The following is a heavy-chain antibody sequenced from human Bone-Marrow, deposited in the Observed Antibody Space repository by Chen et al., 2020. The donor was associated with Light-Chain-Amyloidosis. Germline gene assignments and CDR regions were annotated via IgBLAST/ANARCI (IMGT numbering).Heavy chain of an antibody. CDR1: GYTFTGSY. V-gene: IGHV1-2*02. CDR2: INPNSGGT. D-gene: IGHD6-19*01. CDR3: ARNEGWYGSYGMDV. J-gene: IGHJ6*02. Sequence: QVQLVQSGAEVKKPGASVTVSCTASGYTFTGSYMHWVRQAPGQGLEWMGWINPNSGGTNYAQKFQGRVTMTRDTSISTAYMELSRLRSDDTAVYYCARNEGWYGSYGMDVWGQGTTVTVSS.